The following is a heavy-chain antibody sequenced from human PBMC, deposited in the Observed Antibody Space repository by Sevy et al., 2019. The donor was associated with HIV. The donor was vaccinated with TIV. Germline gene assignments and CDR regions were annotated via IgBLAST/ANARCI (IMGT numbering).Heavy chain of an antibody. Sequence: SETLSLTCTVSGAYISSSGYYWGRIRQPPRKGLEWIASINYSGSTFYNPSLKSRVTISSDTSKNQFSLKLNSMTAADTAIYYCAGPTLTYSSGWSYYDSWGQGSVVTVSS. V-gene: IGHV4-39*01. D-gene: IGHD6-19*01. CDR3: AGPTLTYSSGWSYYDS. CDR1: GAYISSSGYY. CDR2: INYSGST. J-gene: IGHJ4*02.